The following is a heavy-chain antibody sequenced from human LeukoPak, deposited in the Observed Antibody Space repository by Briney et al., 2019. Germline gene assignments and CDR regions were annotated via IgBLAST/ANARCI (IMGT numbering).Heavy chain of an antibody. J-gene: IGHJ4*02. CDR2: IIWSGDRM. CDR1: GFTFEDHV. Sequence: GGSLRLSCAASGFTFEDHVMHWVRQAPGKGLEWVSSIIWSGDRMGYADAVKGRFTISRDNAKNSLFLQMNSLRVEDTALYYCAKDLGGSATTVWGQGTLVTVSS. V-gene: IGHV3-9*01. CDR3: AKDLGGSATTV. D-gene: IGHD2-2*01.